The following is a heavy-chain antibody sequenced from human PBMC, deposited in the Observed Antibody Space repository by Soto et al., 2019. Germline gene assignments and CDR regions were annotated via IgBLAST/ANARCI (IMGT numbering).Heavy chain of an antibody. J-gene: IGHJ4*02. CDR1: GFTFSRLW. D-gene: IGHD6-13*01. CDR3: AREEPVSSWSPLDY. V-gene: IGHV3-74*01. Sequence: SGGSLRLSCAASGFTFSRLWMHWVRQAPGKGLVWVSRISSDGTTTHYADSVRGRFTMSRDNAKNTLYLQLSSLRAEDTGVYFCAREEPVSSWSPLDYWGQGALVTVS. CDR2: ISSDGTTT.